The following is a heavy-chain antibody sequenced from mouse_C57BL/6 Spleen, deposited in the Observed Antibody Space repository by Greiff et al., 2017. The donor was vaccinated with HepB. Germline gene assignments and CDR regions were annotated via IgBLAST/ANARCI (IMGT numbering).Heavy chain of an antibody. V-gene: IGHV5-9-1*02. J-gene: IGHJ3*01. D-gene: IGHD2-3*01. CDR3: TRDVYYGAWFSY. Sequence: EVKLMESGEGLVKPGGSLKLSCAASGFTFSSYAMSWVRQTPEKRLEWVAYISSGGDYIYYADTVKGRFTISRDNARNTLYLQMSSLKSEDTAMYYCTRDVYYGAWFSYWGQGTLVTVSA. CDR1: GFTFSSYA. CDR2: ISSGGDYI.